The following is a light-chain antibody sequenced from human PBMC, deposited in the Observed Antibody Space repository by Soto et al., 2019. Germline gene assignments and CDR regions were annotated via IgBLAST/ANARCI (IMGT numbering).Light chain of an antibody. CDR3: QSYDNSLNDHVV. CDR1: SSNIGAGYD. Sequence: QPVLTQPPSVSGAPGQRVTISCTGSSSNIGAGYDVHWYQHLPGTAPKLLIYGNSNRPSGVPDRFSGSKSGTSASLAITGLQAEDEADYYCQSYDNSLNDHVVFGGGTKLTVL. CDR2: GNS. V-gene: IGLV1-40*01. J-gene: IGLJ2*01.